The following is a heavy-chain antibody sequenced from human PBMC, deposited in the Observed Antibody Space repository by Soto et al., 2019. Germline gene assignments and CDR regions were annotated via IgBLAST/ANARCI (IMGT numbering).Heavy chain of an antibody. J-gene: IGHJ4*02. CDR3: TTWGNDY. V-gene: IGHV4-39*01. CDR2: IYYTGTT. D-gene: IGHD7-27*01. CDR1: GASISGSSYY. Sequence: QLQLQESGPGLVKPSETLSLTCTVSGASISGSSYYWGWVRQPPGKGLEWIGSIYYTGTTYYSPSLTSRVTISVDTSTNQFSLKVRSVTAADTAVYFCTTWGNDYWGQGTLVTVSS.